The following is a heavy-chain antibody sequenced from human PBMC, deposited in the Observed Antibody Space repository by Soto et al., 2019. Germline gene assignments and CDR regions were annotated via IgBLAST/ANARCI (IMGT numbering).Heavy chain of an antibody. CDR1: GFTFSNAW. CDR2: IKSKTDGGTT. Sequence: GGSLRLSCAASGFTFSNAWMSWVRQAPGKGLEWVGRIKSKTDGGTTDYAAPVKGRFTISRDDSKNTLYLQMNSLKTEDTAVYYCTFHDFWSGYYTDYWGQGTLVTVSS. V-gene: IGHV3-15*01. J-gene: IGHJ4*02. D-gene: IGHD3-3*01. CDR3: TFHDFWSGYYTDY.